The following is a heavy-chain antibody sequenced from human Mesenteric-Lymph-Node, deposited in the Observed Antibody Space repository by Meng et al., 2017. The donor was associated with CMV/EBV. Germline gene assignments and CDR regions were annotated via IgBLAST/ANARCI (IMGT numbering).Heavy chain of an antibody. Sequence: CKASGGTFSSYAISWLRQAPGQGLEWMGGIIPIFGTANSAQEFQGRVTSTADKSTSTAYMELSSLRSEDTAVYYCASTIKGPLWTHPLWGQGTLVTVSS. CDR1: GGTFSSYA. CDR3: ASTIKGPLWTHPL. D-gene: IGHD3-10*01. CDR2: IIPIFGTA. J-gene: IGHJ4*02. V-gene: IGHV1-69*06.